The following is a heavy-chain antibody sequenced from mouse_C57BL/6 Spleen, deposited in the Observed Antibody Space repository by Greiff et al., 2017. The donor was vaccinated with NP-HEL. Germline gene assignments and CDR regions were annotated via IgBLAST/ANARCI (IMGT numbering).Heavy chain of an antibody. V-gene: IGHV5-9-1*02. CDR2: ISRGGDYI. Sequence: EVHLVESGEGLVKPGGSLKLSCAASGFTFSSYAMSWVRQTPEKRLEWVAYISRGGDYIYYADTVKGRFTISIDNARNTLYLQMSSLKSEDTAMYDCTRNDYDLFAYWGQGTLVTGSA. CDR1: GFTFSSYA. D-gene: IGHD2-4*01. CDR3: TRNDYDLFAY. J-gene: IGHJ3*01.